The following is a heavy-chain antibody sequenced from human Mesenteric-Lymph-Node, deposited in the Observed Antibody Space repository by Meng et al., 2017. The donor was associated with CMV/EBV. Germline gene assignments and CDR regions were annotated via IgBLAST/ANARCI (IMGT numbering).Heavy chain of an antibody. CDR3: TFTETAEDYYYAMDV. Sequence: GESLKISCAASGFTFSGSAMHWVRQASGKGLEWVGHIRSKTNSYATTYAASVKGRFTISRDDSKNTGYLQMNSLKSEDTAVYYCTFTETAEDYYYAMDVWGQGTTVTVSS. V-gene: IGHV3-73*01. CDR1: GFTFSGSA. D-gene: IGHD1-1*01. CDR2: IRSKTNSYAT. J-gene: IGHJ6*02.